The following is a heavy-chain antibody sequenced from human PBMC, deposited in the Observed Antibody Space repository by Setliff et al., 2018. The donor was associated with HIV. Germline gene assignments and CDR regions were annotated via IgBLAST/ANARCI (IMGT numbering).Heavy chain of an antibody. J-gene: IGHJ4*02. CDR3: ASALKEGYSYGYPFDF. Sequence: SETLSLTCTVSGGSIRSIDYFWGWIRQPPGKGLEWIGSKYNGGNIYYNPSHKSRVTISIDTSKNQFSLKLSSVTAADTAVYYCASALKEGYSYGYPFDFWGQGTLVTVSS. CDR1: GGSIRSIDYF. CDR2: KYNGGNI. D-gene: IGHD5-18*01. V-gene: IGHV4-39*07.